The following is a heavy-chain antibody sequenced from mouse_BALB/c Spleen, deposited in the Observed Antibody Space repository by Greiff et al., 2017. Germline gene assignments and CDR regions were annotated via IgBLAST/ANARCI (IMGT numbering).Heavy chain of an antibody. Sequence: QPGAELVKPGASVKMSCKASGYTFTSYNMHWVKQTPGQGLEWIGAIYPGNGDTSYNQKFKGKATLTADKSSSTAYMQLSSLTSEDSAVYYCARGGYGNYVYFDYWGQGTTLTVSS. D-gene: IGHD2-1*01. V-gene: IGHV1-12*01. CDR1: GYTFTSYN. J-gene: IGHJ2*01. CDR3: ARGGYGNYVYFDY. CDR2: IYPGNGDT.